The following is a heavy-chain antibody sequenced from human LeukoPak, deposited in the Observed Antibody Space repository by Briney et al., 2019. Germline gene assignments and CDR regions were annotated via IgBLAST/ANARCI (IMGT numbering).Heavy chain of an antibody. Sequence: GASVKVSCKASGYIFTGYYMHWVRQAPGQGLEWMGWINPNSGGTNYAQKFQGRVTMTRDTSISTAYMELSRLRSDDTAVYYCALDARITINWFDPWGQGTLVTVSS. D-gene: IGHD3-10*01. CDR1: GYIFTGYY. J-gene: IGHJ5*02. CDR2: INPNSGGT. V-gene: IGHV1-2*02. CDR3: ALDARITINWFDP.